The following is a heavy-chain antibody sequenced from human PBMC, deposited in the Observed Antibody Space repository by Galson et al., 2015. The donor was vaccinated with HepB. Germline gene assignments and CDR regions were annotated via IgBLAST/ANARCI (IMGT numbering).Heavy chain of an antibody. J-gene: IGHJ6*02. Sequence: SVKVSCKASGGTFSSYAISWVRQAPGQGLEWMGGIIPIFGTANYAQKFQGRVTITADESTSTAYMELSSLRSEDTAVYYCAREYYYGSGSYDNYYYYGIDVWGQGTTVTVSS. CDR1: GGTFSSYA. V-gene: IGHV1-69*13. CDR2: IIPIFGTA. D-gene: IGHD3-10*01. CDR3: AREYYYGSGSYDNYYYYGIDV.